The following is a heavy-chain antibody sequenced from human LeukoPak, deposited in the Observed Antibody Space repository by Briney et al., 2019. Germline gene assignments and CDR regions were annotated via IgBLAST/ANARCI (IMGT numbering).Heavy chain of an antibody. Sequence: SQTLSLTCGISGDSVSSNRAAWNWIRQSPSRGLEWLGRTYYRSKWYNDYAVSVKSLITINPDTSKNQFSLQLNSVTPEDTAVYYCARANYDSSGYYYGPEPQGFDPWGQGTLVTVSS. CDR3: ARANYDSSGYYYGPEPQGFDP. V-gene: IGHV6-1*01. CDR1: GDSVSSNRAA. D-gene: IGHD3-22*01. J-gene: IGHJ5*02. CDR2: TYYRSKWYN.